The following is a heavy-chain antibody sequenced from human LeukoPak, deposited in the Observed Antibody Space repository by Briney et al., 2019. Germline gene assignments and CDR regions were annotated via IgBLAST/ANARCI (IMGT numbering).Heavy chain of an antibody. J-gene: IGHJ4*02. Sequence: GSLRLSCAASGFTFSSYAMHWVRQAPGKGLEWVAVISYDGSNKYYADSVKGRFTISRDNSKNTLYLQMNSLRAEDTAVYYCARDGSYYGDYVFDYWGQGTLVTVSS. D-gene: IGHD4-17*01. V-gene: IGHV3-30*04. CDR2: ISYDGSNK. CDR3: ARDGSYYGDYVFDY. CDR1: GFTFSSYA.